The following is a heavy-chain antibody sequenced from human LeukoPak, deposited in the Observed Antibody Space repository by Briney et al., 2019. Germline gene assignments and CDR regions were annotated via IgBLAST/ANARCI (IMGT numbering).Heavy chain of an antibody. J-gene: IGHJ4*02. CDR1: GFTFDDYG. D-gene: IGHD3-10*01. CDR2: INWNGGNT. CDR3: ARARVTAGSSNDDIGY. V-gene: IGHV3-20*04. Sequence: GGSLRLSCAASGFTFDDYGMRWVRQAPGKGLEWVSGINWNGGNTGYADAVKGRFTISRDNAKNSLFLQMNSLRAEDTALYYCARARVTAGSSNDDIGYWGQGTLVTVSS.